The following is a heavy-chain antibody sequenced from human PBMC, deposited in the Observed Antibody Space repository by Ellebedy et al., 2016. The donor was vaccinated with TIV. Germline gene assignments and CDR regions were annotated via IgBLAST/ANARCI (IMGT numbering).Heavy chain of an antibody. CDR2: TYYSGSA. CDR1: GGPISNSDYY. Sequence: MPSETLSLTCTAPGGPISNSDYYWNWIRQPPGKGLEWIGCTYYSGSAYYNPSLKSRVTGSVDTSTNQFSLNLSSVTAADTAVYYCAREPALARGRFDTWGQGTLVTVSS. CDR3: AREPALARGRFDT. V-gene: IGHV4-39*07. J-gene: IGHJ5*02. D-gene: IGHD1-14*01.